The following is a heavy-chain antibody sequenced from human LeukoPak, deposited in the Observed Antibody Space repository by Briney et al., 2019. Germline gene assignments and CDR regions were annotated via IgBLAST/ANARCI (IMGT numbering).Heavy chain of an antibody. V-gene: IGHV4-34*01. Sequence: SETLSLTCAVYGGSFSGYYWSWIRQPPGKGLEWIGEINHSGSTNYNPSLKSRVTISVDTSKNQFSLKLSSVTAADTAVYYCARVKSSGWSDVWGKGTTVTISS. CDR3: ARVKSSGWSDV. D-gene: IGHD6-19*01. J-gene: IGHJ6*04. CDR1: GGSFSGYY. CDR2: INHSGST.